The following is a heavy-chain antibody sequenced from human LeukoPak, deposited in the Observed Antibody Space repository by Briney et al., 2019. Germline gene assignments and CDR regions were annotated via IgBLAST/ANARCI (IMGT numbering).Heavy chain of an antibody. CDR1: GGSINSYY. Sequence: PSETLSLTCTVSGGSINSYYWSWIRQPAGKGLEWIGRIYTSGSTNYNPSLKSRVTMSVDTSKNQFSLKLSSVTAAGTAVYYCARGSGTTSDYYYMDVWGKGTTVTVSS. CDR3: ARGSGTTSDYYYMDV. J-gene: IGHJ6*03. D-gene: IGHD1-7*01. CDR2: IYTSGST. V-gene: IGHV4-4*07.